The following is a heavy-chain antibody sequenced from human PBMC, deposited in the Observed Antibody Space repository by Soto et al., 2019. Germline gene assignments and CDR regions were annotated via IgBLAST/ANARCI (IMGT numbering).Heavy chain of an antibody. J-gene: IGHJ6*02. V-gene: IGHV1-58*01. CDR1: GFPFPRPA. Sequence: GXSMKVSRQSSGFPFPRPALELVRQARGPSLEWIGWIVVGSDNTNYAQKFQDRVTITRDLSTHTIYMDLRSLKSEDKAVYYCAASPSFWQNYYYGAMDVWGQGTTVTVSS. CDR2: IVVGSDNT. CDR3: AASPSFWQNYYYGAMDV.